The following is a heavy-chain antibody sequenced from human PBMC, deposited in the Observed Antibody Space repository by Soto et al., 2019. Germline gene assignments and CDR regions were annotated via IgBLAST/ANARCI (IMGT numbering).Heavy chain of an antibody. CDR1: GGSISSSNW. Sequence: QVQLQESGPGLVKPSGTLSLTCAVSGGSISSSNWWRWVRQPPGKGLEWVGEIYHSGSTNYNPSPKGRVTISVGRYKNRFSLKLSSVTAGDTAVYYCARVWFSGPAGGGSWGQGTLVTVSS. V-gene: IGHV4-4*02. J-gene: IGHJ4*02. D-gene: IGHD3-10*01. CDR2: IYHSGST. CDR3: ARVWFSGPAGGGS.